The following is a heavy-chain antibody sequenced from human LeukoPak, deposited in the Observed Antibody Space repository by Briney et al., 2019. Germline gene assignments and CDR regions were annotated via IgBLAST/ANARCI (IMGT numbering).Heavy chain of an antibody. D-gene: IGHD4-17*01. V-gene: IGHV4-34*01. CDR2: INHSGST. CDR3: ARGDGAVTTGTFYYYYGMDV. Sequence: SETLSLTCAVYGGSFSGYYWSWIRQSPGKGLEWIGEINHSGSTNYNPSLKSRVTISVDTSKNQFSLKLSSVTAADTAVYYCARGDGAVTTGTFYYYYGMDVWGKGTTVTVSS. CDR1: GGSFSGYY. J-gene: IGHJ6*04.